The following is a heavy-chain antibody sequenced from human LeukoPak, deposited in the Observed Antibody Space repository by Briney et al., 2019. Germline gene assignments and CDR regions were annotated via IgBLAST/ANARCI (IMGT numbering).Heavy chain of an antibody. V-gene: IGHV4-39*07. CDR1: GGSISSSSYY. CDR3: ARATILYSSSWYKKPGYYYYYYMDV. Sequence: SETLSLTCTVSGGSISSSSYYWGWIRQPPGKGLEWIGSIYHSGSTYYNPSLKSRVTISVDTSKNQFSLKLSSVTAADTAVYYCARATILYSSSWYKKPGYYYYYYMDVWGKGTTVTVSS. CDR2: IYHSGST. J-gene: IGHJ6*03. D-gene: IGHD6-13*01.